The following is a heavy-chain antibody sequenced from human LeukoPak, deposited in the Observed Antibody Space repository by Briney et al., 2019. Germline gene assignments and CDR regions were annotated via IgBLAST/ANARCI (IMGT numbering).Heavy chain of an antibody. CDR2: IKQDGSEK. CDR3: ARLLGESTIYDL. CDR1: GFTFNRHW. D-gene: IGHD3-16*01. J-gene: IGHJ5*02. V-gene: IGHV3-7*01. Sequence: GGSLRLSCAASGFTFNRHWMSWVRQAPGKGLEWVASIKQDGSEKYYVDSVKGRFIISRDNAKNSLSLQMNSLRAEDTAMYYCARLLGESTIYDLWGQGTLATVSS.